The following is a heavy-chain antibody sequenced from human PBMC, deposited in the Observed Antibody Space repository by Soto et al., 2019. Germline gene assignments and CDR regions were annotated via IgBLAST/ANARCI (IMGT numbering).Heavy chain of an antibody. CDR1: GYTFTSYG. CDR3: ARDGGGIFGVVQGLGYYGMDV. D-gene: IGHD3-3*01. J-gene: IGHJ6*02. V-gene: IGHV1-18*04. CDR2: ISAYNGNT. Sequence: VQLVQSGAEVKKPGASVKVSCKASGYTFTSYGITWVRQAPGQGLEWMGWISAYNGNTNYAQKLQGRVTMTTDTSKSTAYMELRSLTSDETAVYYCARDGGGIFGVVQGLGYYGMDVWGQGTTVTVSS.